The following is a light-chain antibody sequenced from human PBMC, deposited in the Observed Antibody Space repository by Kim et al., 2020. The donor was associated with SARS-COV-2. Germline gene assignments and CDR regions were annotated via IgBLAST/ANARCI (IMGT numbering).Light chain of an antibody. CDR1: HDIRTY. J-gene: IGKJ2*01. CDR3: QQSYTAPYT. V-gene: IGKV1-39*01. CDR2: DAS. Sequence: DIQMTQSPVSLSASVGDRVTITCRAAHDIRTYLNWYQQKPGKAPKLLISDASKLQGGVPSRFSGSGSGTDFTLTVSSLQPEDFAAYHCQQSYTAPYTFGQGTKLEI.